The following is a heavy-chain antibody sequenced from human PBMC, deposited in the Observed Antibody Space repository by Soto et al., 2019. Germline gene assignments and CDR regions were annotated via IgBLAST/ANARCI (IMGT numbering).Heavy chain of an antibody. CDR3: ARDKITGLFDY. CDR1: GVSISSGGYW. Sequence: TLSLTCTVSGVSISSGGYWWSWIRQFPGKGLEWIGYIYDSGSTNYNPSLKSRVTISVDTSKNQFSLKLTSVTAADTAVYYCARDKITGLFDYWGQGTLVTVSS. V-gene: IGHV4-30-2*06. D-gene: IGHD2-8*02. CDR2: IYDSGST. J-gene: IGHJ4*02.